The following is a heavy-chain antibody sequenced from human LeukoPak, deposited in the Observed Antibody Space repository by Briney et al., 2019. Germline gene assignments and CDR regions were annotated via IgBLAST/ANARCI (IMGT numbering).Heavy chain of an antibody. CDR1: GGSFSGYY. Sequence: SETLSLTCAAYGGSFSGYYWSWIRQPPGKGLEWIGEINHSGSTNYNPSLKSRVTISVDTSKNQFSLKLSSVTAADTAVYYCARGHVGYDFWSGYLGPWGQGTLVTVSS. D-gene: IGHD3-3*01. V-gene: IGHV4-34*01. CDR2: INHSGST. CDR3: ARGHVGYDFWSGYLGP. J-gene: IGHJ5*02.